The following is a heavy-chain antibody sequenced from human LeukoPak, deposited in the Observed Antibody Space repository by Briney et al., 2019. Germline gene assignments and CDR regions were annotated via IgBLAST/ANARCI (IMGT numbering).Heavy chain of an antibody. Sequence: SETLSLTCTVSGGSISSSSYYWGWIRQPPGKGLEWIGEINNSGNTNYDPSLKSRVTMSVDTSKNQFSLKVKSVTAADTALYYCARGEGGAFNSWGQGTLVTVTS. J-gene: IGHJ5*01. CDR2: INNSGNT. V-gene: IGHV4-39*07. CDR1: GGSISSSSYY. D-gene: IGHD3-16*01. CDR3: ARGEGGAFNS.